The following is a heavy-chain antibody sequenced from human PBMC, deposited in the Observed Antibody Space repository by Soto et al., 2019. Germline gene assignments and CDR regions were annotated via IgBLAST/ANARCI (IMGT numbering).Heavy chain of an antibody. CDR3: ARRYGGNLDY. CDR1: GYSISSSNW. J-gene: IGHJ4*02. Sequence: SETLSLTCAVSGYSISSSNWWGWIRQPPGKGLEWIGYIYYSGTTYYNPSLKSRVTMSVDTSKNQFSLKLTSVTAVDTAVYYCARRYGGNLDYWGQGTLVTVSS. V-gene: IGHV4-28*01. D-gene: IGHD1-26*01. CDR2: IYYSGTT.